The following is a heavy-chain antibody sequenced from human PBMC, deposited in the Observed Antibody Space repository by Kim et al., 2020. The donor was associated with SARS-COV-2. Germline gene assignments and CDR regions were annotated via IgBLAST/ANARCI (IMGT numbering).Heavy chain of an antibody. Sequence: SETLSLTCTVSGGSISSHYWSWIRPPPGKVLEWIGYIYYIGSTNYNPSLKSRVTIPVDTSKNQFSLKLSSVTAADTAVYYCAGFGISSSFDYWGHGTLVTVSS. D-gene: IGHD6-6*01. CDR2: IYYIGST. CDR1: GGSISSHY. CDR3: AGFGISSSFDY. J-gene: IGHJ4*01. V-gene: IGHV4-59*08.